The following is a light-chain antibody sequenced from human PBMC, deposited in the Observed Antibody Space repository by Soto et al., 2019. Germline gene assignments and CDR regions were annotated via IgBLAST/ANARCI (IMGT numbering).Light chain of an antibody. V-gene: IGLV2-8*01. J-gene: IGLJ1*01. CDR1: KNDIGDYDF. CDR3: KSYAGSNTYV. Sequence: QSALTQSPSASGSPGQSVTISCTGTKNDIGDYDFVSWYQHHPGKAPRLIIYEVVQRPSGVPDRFSGSKSGNTASLTVSGLQAADEADYFCKSYAGSNTYVFGSGTKVTVL. CDR2: EVV.